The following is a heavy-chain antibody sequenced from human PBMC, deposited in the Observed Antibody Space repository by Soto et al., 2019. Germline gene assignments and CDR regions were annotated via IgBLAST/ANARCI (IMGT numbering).Heavy chain of an antibody. CDR3: VRAGGFNWFDP. Sequence: PSETLSLTCTVSGGSISSYYWSWIRQPPGKGLEWIGYIYYSGSTNYNPSLKSRVTISVDTSKNQFSLKLSSVTAADTAVYYCVRAGGFNWFDPWGQGTLVTVS. J-gene: IGHJ5*02. CDR1: GGSISSYY. CDR2: IYYSGST. D-gene: IGHD3-10*01. V-gene: IGHV4-59*12.